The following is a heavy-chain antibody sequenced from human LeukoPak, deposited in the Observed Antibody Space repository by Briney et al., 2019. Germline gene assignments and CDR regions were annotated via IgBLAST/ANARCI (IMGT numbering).Heavy chain of an antibody. D-gene: IGHD6-13*01. Sequence: GGSLRLSCAASGFTFSNYGMHWVRQAPGKGLGWVAVASYDGINAYYGGSVKGRFTISRDNSKNTVYLQMNSLRAEDTAVYYCAKVLQYSSSWYVLDYWGQGTLVTVSS. V-gene: IGHV3-30*18. J-gene: IGHJ4*02. CDR3: AKVLQYSSSWYVLDY. CDR2: ASYDGINA. CDR1: GFTFSNYG.